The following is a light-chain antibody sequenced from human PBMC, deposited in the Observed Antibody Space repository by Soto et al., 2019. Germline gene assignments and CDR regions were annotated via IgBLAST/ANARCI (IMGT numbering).Light chain of an antibody. CDR1: QSVGSS. V-gene: IGKV3-11*01. J-gene: IGKJ4*01. Sequence: EIVLTQSPATLSLSPGERATLSCRASQSVGSSLAWYQQKPGQPPRLLIYDTSNRATAIPARFSGSGSGTDFTLTISSLEPEDFAVYYCQQRSSWPLLWTFGGGTKVEIK. CDR3: QQRSSWPLLWT. CDR2: DTS.